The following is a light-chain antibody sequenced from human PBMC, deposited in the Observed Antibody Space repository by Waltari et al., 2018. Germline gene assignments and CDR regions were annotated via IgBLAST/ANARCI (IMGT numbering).Light chain of an antibody. CDR2: HAS. CDR3: QKYDSLPAT. J-gene: IGKJ1*01. V-gene: IGKV3-20*01. Sequence: EIVLTQSPGSLSLSPGERATLSCRASQSVSKYLAWYQQKPGQAPRLLIYHASSRATGIPDMFSGSGFGTDFGLTISRLEPEDFAVYYCQKYDSLPATFGQGTKVEIK. CDR1: QSVSKY.